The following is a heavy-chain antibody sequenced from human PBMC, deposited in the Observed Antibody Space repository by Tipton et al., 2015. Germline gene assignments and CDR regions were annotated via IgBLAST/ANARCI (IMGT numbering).Heavy chain of an antibody. D-gene: IGHD5-12*01. CDR3: ARAVRWLDAMEV. CDR1: GFTRSGYA. CDR2: IAYDESNK. V-gene: IGHV3-30*04. Sequence: SLRLSCAASGFTRSGYAMHWVRQAPGRGLEWVAVIAYDESNKDYADSVKGRFTVSRDNSKNTLYLQMNDLRLEDTAVYYCARAVRWLDAMEVWGQGATVPVAS. J-gene: IGHJ6*02.